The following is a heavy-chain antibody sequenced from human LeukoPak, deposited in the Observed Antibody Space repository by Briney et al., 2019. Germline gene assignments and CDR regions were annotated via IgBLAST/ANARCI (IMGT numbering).Heavy chain of an antibody. V-gene: IGHV5-51*01. D-gene: IGHD2-2*02. CDR3: ARRGYCSSTSCYTTLGPDY. Sequence: GESLKISCKGSGYSFTSYWIGWVRQMPGKSLEWMGIIFPGVSDTRYSPSFQGQVTISADKSISTAYLQWSSLKASDTAMYYCARRGYCSSTSCYTTLGPDYWGQGTLVTVSS. J-gene: IGHJ4*02. CDR1: GYSFTSYW. CDR2: IFPGVSDT.